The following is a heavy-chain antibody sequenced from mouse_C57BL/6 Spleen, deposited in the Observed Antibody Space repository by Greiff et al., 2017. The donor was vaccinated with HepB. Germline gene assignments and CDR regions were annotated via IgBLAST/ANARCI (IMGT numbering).Heavy chain of an antibody. CDR2: IDPSDSYT. CDR1: GYTFTSYW. J-gene: IGHJ4*01. CDR3: SRRPIYYDYDDAMDY. D-gene: IGHD2-4*01. Sequence: QVQLQQPGAELVMPGASVKLSCKASGYTFTSYWMHWVKQRPGQGLEWIGEIDPSDSYTNYNQKFKGKSTLTVDKSSSTAYMQLSSLTSEDSAVYYCSRRPIYYDYDDAMDYWGQGTSVTVSS. V-gene: IGHV1-69*01.